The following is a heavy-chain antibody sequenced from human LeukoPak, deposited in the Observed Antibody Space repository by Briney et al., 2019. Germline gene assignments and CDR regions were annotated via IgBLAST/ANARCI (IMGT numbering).Heavy chain of an antibody. CDR1: GFTLSTFY. D-gene: IGHD2-2*01. CDR2: ISTSSRYI. Sequence: GGSLRLSCAASGFTLSTFYMNWVRQAPGKGLEWVSSISTSSRYIYYRDSVKGRFTISRDDAKNSLYLQMNSLRVEDTAVYYCARADCSGSTCYLRRSWFDPWGQGTLVTVSS. CDR3: ARADCSGSTCYLRRSWFDP. J-gene: IGHJ5*02. V-gene: IGHV3-21*01.